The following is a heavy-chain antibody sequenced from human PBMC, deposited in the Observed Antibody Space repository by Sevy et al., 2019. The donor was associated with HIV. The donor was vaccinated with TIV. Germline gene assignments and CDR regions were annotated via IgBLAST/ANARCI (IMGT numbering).Heavy chain of an antibody. Sequence: GESLKISCKGSLYSFSNYWIGWVRQMPGKGLEWMGIIYPSDSDTRYSPSFQGQVTISVDKSINTAYLQWSSLKASDTAMYYCARGARGTLPAYYYYGMDVWGQGTMVTVSS. J-gene: IGHJ6*02. CDR3: ARGARGTLPAYYYYGMDV. V-gene: IGHV5-51*01. D-gene: IGHD1-1*01. CDR1: LYSFSNYW. CDR2: IYPSDSDT.